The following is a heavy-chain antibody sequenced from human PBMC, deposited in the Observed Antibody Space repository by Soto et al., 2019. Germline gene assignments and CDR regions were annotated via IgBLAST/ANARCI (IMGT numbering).Heavy chain of an antibody. D-gene: IGHD4-17*01. J-gene: IGHJ3*02. Sequence: ASVKVSCKASGYTFTSYGINWVRQATGQGLEWMGWMNPNSGNTGYAQKFQGRVTMTRNTSISTAYMELSSLRSEDTAVYYCTAATVTNDAFDIWGQGTMVTVSS. CDR1: GYTFTSYG. CDR3: TAATVTNDAFDI. V-gene: IGHV1-8*02. CDR2: MNPNSGNT.